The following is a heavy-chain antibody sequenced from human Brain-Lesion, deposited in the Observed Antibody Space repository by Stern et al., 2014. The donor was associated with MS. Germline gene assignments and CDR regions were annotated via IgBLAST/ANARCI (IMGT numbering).Heavy chain of an antibody. Sequence: VQLEESGSEMKKPGTSVKVSCKASGYTFNRFSINWVRQAPGQGLEWMGWINTNSGNPIYARGFTGRFVFSLDTSVSTAYLQISGLKAEDTAVYYCARHITSADHTFDYWGQGTLVTVSS. D-gene: IGHD6-25*01. V-gene: IGHV7-4-1*02. CDR1: GYTFNRFS. CDR3: ARHITSADHTFDY. J-gene: IGHJ4*02. CDR2: INTNSGNP.